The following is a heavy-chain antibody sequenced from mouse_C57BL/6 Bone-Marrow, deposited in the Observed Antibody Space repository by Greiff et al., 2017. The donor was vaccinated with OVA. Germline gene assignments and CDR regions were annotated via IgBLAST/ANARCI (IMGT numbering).Heavy chain of an antibody. D-gene: IGHD1-1*01. CDR3: AIYYYGSSYENAMDY. CDR1: GFTFSDYG. J-gene: IGHJ4*01. V-gene: IGHV5-17*01. CDR2: ISSGSSTI. Sequence: EAQLVESGGALVKPGGSLKLSCAASGFTFSDYGMHWVRQAPEKGLEWVAYISSGSSTIYYADTVKGRFTISRDNAKNTLFLQMTSLRSEDTAMYYCAIYYYGSSYENAMDYWGQGTSVTVSS.